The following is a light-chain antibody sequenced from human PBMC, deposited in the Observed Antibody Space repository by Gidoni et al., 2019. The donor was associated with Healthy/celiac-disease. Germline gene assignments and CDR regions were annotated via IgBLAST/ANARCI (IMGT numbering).Light chain of an antibody. V-gene: IGKV4-1*01. CDR2: WAS. CDR3: QQYYSTPLT. CDR1: QSVLYSSNNKNY. J-gene: IGKJ4*01. Sequence: DFVMTQPPHSLAGSLGERATINCKSSQSVLYSSNNKNYLAWYQQKPGQPPKLLIYWASTRESGVPDRFSGSGSGTDFTLTISSLQAEDVAVYYCQQYYSTPLTFGGGTKVEIK.